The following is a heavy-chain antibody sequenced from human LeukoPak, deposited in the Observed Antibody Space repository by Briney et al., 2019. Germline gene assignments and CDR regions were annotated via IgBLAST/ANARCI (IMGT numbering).Heavy chain of an antibody. CDR1: GFTFSDHY. J-gene: IGHJ4*02. CDR3: ARDFAREFTIDY. V-gene: IGHV3-11*04. Sequence: PGGSLRLSCAASGFTFSDHYMTWIRQAPGKGLEWISDVSNSDSNRAYADSVKGRFTISRDNAKNSLFLQMNSLRAEDTAVYYCARDFAREFTIDYWGQGTLVTVSS. CDR2: VSNSDSNR. D-gene: IGHD3-10*01.